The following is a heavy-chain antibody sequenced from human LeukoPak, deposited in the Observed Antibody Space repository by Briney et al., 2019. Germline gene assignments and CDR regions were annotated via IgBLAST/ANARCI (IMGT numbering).Heavy chain of an antibody. D-gene: IGHD2-15*01. CDR1: GYTFTGYY. V-gene: IGHV1-46*01. CDR2: INPSGGST. CDR3: ARDRANGRLDP. Sequence: ASVEVSCKASGYTFTGYYMHWVRQAPGQGLEWMGIINPSGGSTSYAQKFQGRVTMTRDTSTSTVYMELSSLRSEDTAVYYCARDRANGRLDPWGQGTLVTVSS. J-gene: IGHJ5*02.